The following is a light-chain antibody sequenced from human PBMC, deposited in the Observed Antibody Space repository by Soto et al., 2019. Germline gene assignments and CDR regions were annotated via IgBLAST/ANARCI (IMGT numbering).Light chain of an antibody. Sequence: LTQPPSASGSPGQSVTISCTGTSSDVGGYNYVSWYQQHPGKAPKLMIYEVSKRPSGVPDRFSGSKSGNTASLTVSGLQAEDEADYYCSSYAGSNNFCVFGTGTKVTVL. V-gene: IGLV2-8*01. CDR2: EVS. CDR3: SSYAGSNNFCV. CDR1: SSDVGGYNY. J-gene: IGLJ1*01.